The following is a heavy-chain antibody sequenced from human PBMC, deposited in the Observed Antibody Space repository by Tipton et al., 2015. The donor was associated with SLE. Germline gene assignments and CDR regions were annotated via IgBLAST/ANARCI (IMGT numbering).Heavy chain of an antibody. CDR2: INHSGST. Sequence: TLSLTCAVYGGSFSGYYWSWIRQPPGKGLEWIGEINHSGSTNYNPSLKSRVTISVDTSKNQFSLKLRSVTAADTAVYYCANYIVVVVAATPGGWFDPWGQGTLVTVSS. D-gene: IGHD2-15*01. CDR1: GGSFSGYY. J-gene: IGHJ5*02. V-gene: IGHV4-34*01. CDR3: ANYIVVVVAATPGGWFDP.